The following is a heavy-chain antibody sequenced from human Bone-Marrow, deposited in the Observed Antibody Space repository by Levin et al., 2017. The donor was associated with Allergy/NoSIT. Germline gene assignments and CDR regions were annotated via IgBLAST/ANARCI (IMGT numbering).Heavy chain of an antibody. CDR1: GHPLSEVA. CDR2: FDPEDGET. V-gene: IGHV1-24*01. CDR3: TTEAFDI. J-gene: IGHJ3*02. Sequence: GESLKISCKISGHPLSEVAMHWVRQGPGKGLEWMGIFDPEDGETVNQERFPGRVTVTEDTSIDTVFMELSGLRSEDTASDYGTTEAFDIWGQGTAVIVSS.